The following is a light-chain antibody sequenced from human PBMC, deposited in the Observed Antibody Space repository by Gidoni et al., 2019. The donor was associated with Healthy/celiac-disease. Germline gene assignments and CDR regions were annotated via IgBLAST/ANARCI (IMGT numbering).Light chain of an antibody. CDR3: CSYAGSSTPVV. CDR1: SSDVGSYNL. Sequence: QSALPQPASVSGSPGQSITISCTGTSSDVGSYNLVSWYQQHPGKAPKLMIYEVSKRPSGVSNRFSGSKYGNTASMTISGLQAEDEADYYCCSYAGSSTPVVFGGGTKLTVL. V-gene: IGLV2-23*02. J-gene: IGLJ2*01. CDR2: EVS.